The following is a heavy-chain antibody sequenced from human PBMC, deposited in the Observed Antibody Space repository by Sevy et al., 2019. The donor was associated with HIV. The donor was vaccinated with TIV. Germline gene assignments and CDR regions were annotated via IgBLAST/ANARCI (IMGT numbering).Heavy chain of an antibody. Sequence: GGSLRLSCAASGFTFSNYNMNWVRQAPGKGLEWVSSISSSSNYISYADSMKVRFTISRDNAVNSLYLQMNSLRAEDPAVYYCARVVAYCSGGSCFPGYYYGMDVWGQGTTVTVSS. D-gene: IGHD2-15*01. CDR2: ISSSSNYI. CDR3: ARVVAYCSGGSCFPGYYYGMDV. CDR1: GFTFSNYN. J-gene: IGHJ6*02. V-gene: IGHV3-21*01.